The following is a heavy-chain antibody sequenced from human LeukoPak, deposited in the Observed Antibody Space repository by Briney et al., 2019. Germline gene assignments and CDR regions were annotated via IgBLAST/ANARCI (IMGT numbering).Heavy chain of an antibody. D-gene: IGHD3-22*01. Sequence: TSETLSLTCAVSGGSVSGHYWDWIRQPPGKGLEWIGYIYASGGANYNPSLKSRVTISLDSSENRFSLKLTSVTAADTAVYYCASARPPGGSGYYGYYGMDVWGQGTTVTVSS. CDR2: IYASGGA. V-gene: IGHV4-59*02. CDR3: ASARPPGGSGYYGYYGMDV. J-gene: IGHJ6*02. CDR1: GGSVSGHY.